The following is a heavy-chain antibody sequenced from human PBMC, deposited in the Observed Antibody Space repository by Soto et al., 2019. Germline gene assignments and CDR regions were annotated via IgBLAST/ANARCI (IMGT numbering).Heavy chain of an antibody. Sequence: SETLSLTCTVSGGSISSSSYYWGWIRQPPGKGLEWIGSIYYSGSTYYNPSLKSRVTISVDTSKNQFSLKLSSVTAADTAVYYCARLGYKSIAARLYDYWGQGTLVTVSS. CDR3: ARLGYKSIAARLYDY. J-gene: IGHJ4*02. CDR2: IYYSGST. V-gene: IGHV4-39*01. CDR1: GGSISSSSYY. D-gene: IGHD6-6*01.